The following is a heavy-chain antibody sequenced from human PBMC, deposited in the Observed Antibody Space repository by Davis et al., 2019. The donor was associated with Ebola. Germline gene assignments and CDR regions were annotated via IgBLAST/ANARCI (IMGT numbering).Heavy chain of an antibody. V-gene: IGHV1-46*01. D-gene: IGHD2-21*02. Sequence: AASVQVSCKTSGYRFTDNNIHWVRQAPGQGLEWMGIIHPTAAGLTTYAQKFQGRPTMTIDTSTTTVYIQLSSLRSEDTAVYYCARDREGDWTFDIWGQGTMVTVYS. CDR2: IHPTAAGLT. CDR3: ARDREGDWTFDI. J-gene: IGHJ3*02. CDR1: GYRFTDNN.